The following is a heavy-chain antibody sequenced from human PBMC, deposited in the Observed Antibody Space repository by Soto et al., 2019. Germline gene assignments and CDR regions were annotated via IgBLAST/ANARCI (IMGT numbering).Heavy chain of an antibody. CDR1: GFSLSSTGVG. D-gene: IGHD3-22*01. V-gene: IGHV2-5*01. J-gene: IGHJ4*02. CDR3: ARSGHNSGFFYYDY. Sequence: QITLKESGPTLVQVTQTVTLTCTFSGFSLSSTGVGVCWIRQPPGKALEGLALINWNDDKRYNPSLKSRLTITKDTSKNQVVLTMTNMDPVDTAAYYCARSGHNSGFFYYDYWGQGPLVTVSS. CDR2: INWNDDK.